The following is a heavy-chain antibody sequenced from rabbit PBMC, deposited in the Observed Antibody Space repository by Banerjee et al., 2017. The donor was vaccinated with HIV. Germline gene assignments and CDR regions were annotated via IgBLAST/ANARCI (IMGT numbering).Heavy chain of an antibody. Sequence: EESGGDLVKPEGSLTLTCTASGFSFSSSYWISWVRQAPGKGLEWIACIYTSSGSTYYASWAKGRFTISKASSTTVTLQMTSLTAADTATYFCARVGGWGGFGLWGQGTLVTVS. CDR1: GFSFSSSYW. CDR2: IYTSSGST. CDR3: ARVGGWGGFGL. J-gene: IGHJ3*01. D-gene: IGHD4-1*01. V-gene: IGHV1S45*01.